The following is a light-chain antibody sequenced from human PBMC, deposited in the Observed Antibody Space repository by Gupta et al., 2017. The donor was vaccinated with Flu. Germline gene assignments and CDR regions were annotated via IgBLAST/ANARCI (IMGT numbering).Light chain of an antibody. J-gene: IGKJ4*01. CDR1: QDITNY. CDR2: DAS. V-gene: IGKV1-33*01. Sequence: DIQMTQSPSSLSASVGDRVTITCQASQDITNYLHWYQQKPGKAPQLLIYDASTLETGVPSRFSGSGFGTDFTFTISSLQPEDIATYYCQQDDNLPLTFGGGTKVEI. CDR3: QQDDNLPLT.